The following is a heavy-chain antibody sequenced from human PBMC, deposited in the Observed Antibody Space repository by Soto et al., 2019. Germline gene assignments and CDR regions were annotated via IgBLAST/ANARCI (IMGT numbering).Heavy chain of an antibody. CDR3: AKQRIMITFGETDAFDI. D-gene: IGHD3-16*01. Sequence: GGSLRLSCAASGFTFSSYGMHWVRQAPGKGLEWVAVISYDGSNKFYADSVKGRFTISRDNSKNTLYLQMNSLRAGDTAVYYCAKQRIMITFGETDAFDIWGQGTMVTVSS. CDR1: GFTFSSYG. J-gene: IGHJ3*02. CDR2: ISYDGSNK. V-gene: IGHV3-30*18.